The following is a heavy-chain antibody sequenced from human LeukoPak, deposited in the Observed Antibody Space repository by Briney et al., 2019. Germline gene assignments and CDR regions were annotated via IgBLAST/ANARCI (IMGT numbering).Heavy chain of an antibody. CDR3: TRGRNSAFDY. Sequence: SQTLSLTCVISGDSVSSNGVAWNWLRQSPSRGLEWLGRTYYGSKWSNDYALSVKSRITINPDTSKNQFSLQLDSVTPEDTAVYYCTRGRNSAFDYWGQGTLVTVSS. CDR2: TYYGSKWSN. J-gene: IGHJ4*02. D-gene: IGHD1-14*01. V-gene: IGHV6-1*01. CDR1: GDSVSSNGVA.